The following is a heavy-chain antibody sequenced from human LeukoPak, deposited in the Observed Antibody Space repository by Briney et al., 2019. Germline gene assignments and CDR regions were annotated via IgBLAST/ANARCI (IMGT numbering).Heavy chain of an antibody. J-gene: IGHJ4*02. V-gene: IGHV3-30*03. CDR2: ISYDGSNK. D-gene: IGHD3-22*01. Sequence: GRSLRLSCAASGFTFSNYGIHWVRQAPGKGLEWVAVISYDGSNKYYAESVKGRFTISRDNSKNTLYLQMNSLRAEDTAVYYCARGGSYFDISGYYFYWGQGTLVTVSS. CDR3: ARGGSYFDISGYYFY. CDR1: GFTFSNYG.